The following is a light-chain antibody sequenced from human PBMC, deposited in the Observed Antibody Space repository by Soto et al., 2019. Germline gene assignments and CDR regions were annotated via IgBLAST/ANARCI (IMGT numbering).Light chain of an antibody. Sequence: ALTQPASVSGSPGQLITISCTGTSSDVGGYNYVSWYQQHPGKAPKLMIYEVSNRPSGVSNRFSGSKSGNTASLTISGLQAEDEADYYCSSYTSSSTLYVFGTGTKLTVL. CDR1: SSDVGGYNY. CDR2: EVS. V-gene: IGLV2-14*01. CDR3: SSYTSSSTLYV. J-gene: IGLJ1*01.